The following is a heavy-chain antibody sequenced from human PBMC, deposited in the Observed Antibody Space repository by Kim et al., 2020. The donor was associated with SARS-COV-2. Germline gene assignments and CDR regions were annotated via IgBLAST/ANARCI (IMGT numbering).Heavy chain of an antibody. Sequence: GGSLRLSCAASGFTFSSYGMHWVRQAPGKGLEWVAVISYDGSNKYYADSVKGRFTISRDNSKNTLYLQMNSLRAEDTAVYYCAKGSPVGYSYGFIDYWGQGTLVTVSS. J-gene: IGHJ4*02. CDR2: ISYDGSNK. V-gene: IGHV3-30*18. D-gene: IGHD5-18*01. CDR3: AKGSPVGYSYGFIDY. CDR1: GFTFSSYG.